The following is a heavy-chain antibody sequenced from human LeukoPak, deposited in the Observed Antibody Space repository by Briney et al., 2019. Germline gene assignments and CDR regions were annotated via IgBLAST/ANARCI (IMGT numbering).Heavy chain of an antibody. J-gene: IGHJ4*02. CDR1: GYTFTSYA. D-gene: IGHD3-22*01. CDR2: INAGNGNT. CDR3: ARDINSDSSGYPRYYFDY. Sequence: GASVKVSCKASGYTFTSYAMHWVRQAPGQRLEWMGWINAGNGNTKYSQKFQGRVSITRDTSASTAYMELSSLRSEDTAMYYCARDINSDSSGYPRYYFDYWGQGTLVTVSS. V-gene: IGHV1-3*01.